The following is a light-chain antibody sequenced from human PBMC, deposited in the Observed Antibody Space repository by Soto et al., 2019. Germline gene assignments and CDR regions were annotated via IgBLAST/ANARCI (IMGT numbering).Light chain of an antibody. Sequence: EIVLTQSPVTLSVSPGERATLFCRASQSASNNLAWYQHKPGQDPRLLIYGASTRATAIPARFSGSGSGTEFTLTINSLESEDCAVYYCQHYKSWPRIAFGQWTRREIK. CDR2: GAS. CDR3: QHYKSWPRIA. J-gene: IGKJ5*01. V-gene: IGKV3-15*01. CDR1: QSASNN.